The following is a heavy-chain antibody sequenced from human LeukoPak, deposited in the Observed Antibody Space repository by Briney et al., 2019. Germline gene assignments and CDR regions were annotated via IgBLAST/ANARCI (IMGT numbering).Heavy chain of an antibody. J-gene: IGHJ5*02. CDR1: GGSISSYY. V-gene: IGHV4-59*08. Sequence: PSENLSLTCTVSGGSISSYYWSWIRQPPGKGLEWIGYIYYSGSTNYNPSLKSRVTISVDTSKNQFSLKLSSVTAADTAVYYCARGAYSGSHPGWFDPWGQGTLVTVSS. D-gene: IGHD1-26*01. CDR2: IYYSGST. CDR3: ARGAYSGSHPGWFDP.